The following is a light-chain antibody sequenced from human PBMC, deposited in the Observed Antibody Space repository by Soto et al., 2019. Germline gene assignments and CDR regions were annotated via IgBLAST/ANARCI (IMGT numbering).Light chain of an antibody. CDR3: QSYDSSLSGYV. V-gene: IGLV1-40*01. CDR2: GNS. J-gene: IGLJ1*01. CDR1: SSNIGAGYD. Sequence: QSVLTQPPSVSGAPGQRVTISCTGSSSNIGAGYDVHWYQQLPGTAPKLLIYGNSNRPSGVPDRFSGSKSGTSASLAITGLQAEDEADYSCQSYDSSLSGYVFGPGPKVTVL.